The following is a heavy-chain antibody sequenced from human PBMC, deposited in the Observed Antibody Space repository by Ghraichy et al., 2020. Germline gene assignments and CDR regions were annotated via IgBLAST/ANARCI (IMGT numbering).Heavy chain of an antibody. CDR1: GFTFSSYG. D-gene: IGHD6-19*01. V-gene: IGHV3-30*02. CDR3: AKAGGGAVAGLDY. J-gene: IGHJ4*02. Sequence: GESLNISCAASGFTFSSYGMHWVRQAPGKGLEWVAFIRYDGSNKYYADSVKGRFTISRDNSKNTLYLQMNSLRAEDTAVYYCAKAGGGAVAGLDYWGQGTLVTVSS. CDR2: IRYDGSNK.